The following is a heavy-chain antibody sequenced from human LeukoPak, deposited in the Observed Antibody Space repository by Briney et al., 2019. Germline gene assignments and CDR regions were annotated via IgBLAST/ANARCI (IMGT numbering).Heavy chain of an antibody. V-gene: IGHV3-64*01. D-gene: IGHD3-22*01. Sequence: GRSLRLSCAASGFTFGSYGMHWVRQAPGKGLEYVSAISSNGGSTYYANSVKGRFTISRDNSKNTLYLQMGSLRAEDMAVYYCARGGPYYDSSGYSPYWGQGTLVTVSS. CDR3: ARGGPYYDSSGYSPY. J-gene: IGHJ4*02. CDR1: GFTFGSYG. CDR2: ISSNGGST.